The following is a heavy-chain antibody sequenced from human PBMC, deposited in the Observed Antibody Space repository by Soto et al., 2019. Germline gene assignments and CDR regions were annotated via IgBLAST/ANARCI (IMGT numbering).Heavy chain of an antibody. J-gene: IGHJ6*02. CDR1: GFTFSSYA. V-gene: IGHV3-23*01. D-gene: IGHD2-2*01. CDR3: AKVMEDYCSSTSCYGESVYYYGMDV. CDR2: ISGSGGST. Sequence: GGSLRLSCAASGFTFSSYAMSWVRQAPGKGLEWVSAISGSGGSTYYADSVKGRFTISRDNSKNTLYLQMNSLRAEDTAVYYCAKVMEDYCSSTSCYGESVYYYGMDVWGQGTTVTVSS.